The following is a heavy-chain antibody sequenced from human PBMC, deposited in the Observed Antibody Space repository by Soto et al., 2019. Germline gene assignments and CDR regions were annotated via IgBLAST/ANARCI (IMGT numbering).Heavy chain of an antibody. CDR2: INPNSGGT. CDR1: GYTFTGYY. Sequence: CKASGYTFTGYYMHWVRHAPGQGLEWMGWINPNSGGTNYAQKFQGRVTMTRDTSISTAYMELSRLRSDDTAVYYCARDFSSGWPSGWFDPWGQGTLVTVSS. CDR3: ARDFSSGWPSGWFDP. J-gene: IGHJ5*02. D-gene: IGHD6-19*01. V-gene: IGHV1-2*02.